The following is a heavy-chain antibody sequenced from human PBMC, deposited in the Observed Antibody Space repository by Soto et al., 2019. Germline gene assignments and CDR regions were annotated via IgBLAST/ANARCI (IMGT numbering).Heavy chain of an antibody. V-gene: IGHV1-69*01. Sequence: QVQLVQSGAEVRKPGSSVKVSCKASGGTFSRHAISWVRQAPGQGLEWMGGIIPIFGTANHAQKFQGRVTIIADESTSTVYMELSSLRSEDTAVYYCALRGYCSSTSCYLRDYWGQGTLVTVSS. D-gene: IGHD2-2*01. CDR1: GGTFSRHA. J-gene: IGHJ4*02. CDR2: IIPIFGTA. CDR3: ALRGYCSSTSCYLRDY.